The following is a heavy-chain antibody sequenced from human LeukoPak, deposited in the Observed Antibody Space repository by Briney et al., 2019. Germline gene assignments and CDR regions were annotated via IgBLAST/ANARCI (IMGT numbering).Heavy chain of an antibody. V-gene: IGHV4-34*01. CDR3: LGYCSGGSPPLNAVGCAY. J-gene: IGHJ4*02. D-gene: IGHD2-15*01. Sequence: SETLSLTCAVYGGSFSGYYWSWIRQPPGKGLEWIGEINHSGSTNYNPSLKSRVTISVDTSKNQFSLKLSSVTAADTAVYYCLGYCSGGSPPLNAVGCAYWGQGTLVTVSS. CDR2: INHSGST. CDR1: GGSFSGYY.